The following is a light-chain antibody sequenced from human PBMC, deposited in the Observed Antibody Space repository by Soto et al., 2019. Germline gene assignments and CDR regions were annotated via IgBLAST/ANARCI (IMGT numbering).Light chain of an antibody. CDR3: SSYTNSVPPFI. V-gene: IGLV2-14*03. CDR1: SSDVGGYNY. J-gene: IGLJ2*01. CDR2: DVS. Sequence: SALTQPASVSGSPGQSIAISCTGTSSDVGGYNYVSWYQQYPGKAPKLMIYDVSNRPSGVSDRFSGSKSGNTASLTISGLQAEDEADYYCSSYTNSVPPFIFGGGTKVTVL.